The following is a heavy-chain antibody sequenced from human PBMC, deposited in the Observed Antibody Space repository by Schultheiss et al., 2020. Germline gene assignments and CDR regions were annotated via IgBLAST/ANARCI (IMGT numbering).Heavy chain of an antibody. CDR3: ARDGNSGYNADYYYGMDV. CDR1: GFSFSSFS. CDR2: ISYDGSNK. V-gene: IGHV3-30-3*01. D-gene: IGHD5-12*01. J-gene: IGHJ6*02. Sequence: GGSLRLSCAASGFSFSSFSMHWVRQAPGKGLEWVALISYDGSNKYYADSVKGRLTITRDNSKSTLCLEMNSLRAEDTDVYYCARDGNSGYNADYYYGMDVWGQGTTVTVSS.